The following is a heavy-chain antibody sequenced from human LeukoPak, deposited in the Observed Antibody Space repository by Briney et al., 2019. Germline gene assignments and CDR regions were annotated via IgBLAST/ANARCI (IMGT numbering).Heavy chain of an antibody. V-gene: IGHV4-61*02. CDR2: IHTSGDT. D-gene: IGHD1-1*01. Sequence: SETLSLTCTVSGDSISSGRYYWTWLRQPAGKALEWIGRIHTSGDTNYSHSLKSRVTMSRDTSKNQFSLRLTSVAAADTAVYYCVRDWNGDYFDYWGQGTLVSVSS. J-gene: IGHJ4*02. CDR1: GDSISSGRYY. CDR3: VRDWNGDYFDY.